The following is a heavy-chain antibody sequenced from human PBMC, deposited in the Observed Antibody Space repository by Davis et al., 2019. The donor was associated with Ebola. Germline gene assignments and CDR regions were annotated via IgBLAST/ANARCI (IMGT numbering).Heavy chain of an antibody. Sequence: AASVKVSCKTSGYTFTNYAIHWVRQAPGQRLEWMGWINAGNGDTKYSQKFQGRVTITRDTSASTAYMELSSLRSEDTAVYYCARMYSSSSKVDYWGQGTLVTVSS. D-gene: IGHD6-6*01. J-gene: IGHJ4*02. CDR3: ARMYSSSSKVDY. V-gene: IGHV1-3*01. CDR1: GYTFTNYA. CDR2: INAGNGDT.